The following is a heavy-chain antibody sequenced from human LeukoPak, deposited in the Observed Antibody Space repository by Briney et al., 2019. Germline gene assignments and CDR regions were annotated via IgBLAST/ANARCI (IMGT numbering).Heavy chain of an antibody. CDR1: GFTFINAW. Sequence: GGSLRLSCAASGFTFINAWMTWVRQAPGKGLEWGGRIQSTTNGGTPDYATPVKGRFTISRDDSKNTLYLQMNSLKTEDTAVYYCTSGVGTLGYWGQGALVTVSS. CDR3: TSGVGTLGY. CDR2: IQSTTNGGTP. D-gene: IGHD1-14*01. J-gene: IGHJ4*02. V-gene: IGHV3-15*01.